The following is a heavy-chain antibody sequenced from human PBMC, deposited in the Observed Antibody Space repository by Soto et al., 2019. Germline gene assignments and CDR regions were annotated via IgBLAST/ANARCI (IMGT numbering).Heavy chain of an antibody. V-gene: IGHV3-53*01. D-gene: IGHD1-1*01. CDR3: ARELWSSSWKNYFDY. J-gene: IGHJ4*02. CDR1: GFTVGSDN. Sequence: EVQLVESGGGLIQPGGSLRLSCAASGFTVGSDNMAWVRQAPGKGLEWVSTIFGGGSTYYADSVKGRFTISRDNSMNTLYLQMNSLRTEDTAINYCARELWSSSWKNYFDYWGQGILVTVSS. CDR2: IFGGGST.